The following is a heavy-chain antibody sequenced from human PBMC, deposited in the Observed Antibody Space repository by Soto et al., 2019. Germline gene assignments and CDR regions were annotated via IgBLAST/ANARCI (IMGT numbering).Heavy chain of an antibody. J-gene: IGHJ4*02. D-gene: IGHD2-8*02. V-gene: IGHV1-18*01. CDR2: INTGSGYT. CDR3: ARDRVYTGGSDADY. Sequence: QVHLVQSGAEVKKPGSSVRVSCTTSGYTFSNYAISWVRQAPGQGLEWMGWINTGSGYTNYAHDRVTMNKDASTYTAYLEVTSLRSDDTAIYYCARDRVYTGGSDADYWGQGTLVTVSA. CDR1: GYTFSNYA.